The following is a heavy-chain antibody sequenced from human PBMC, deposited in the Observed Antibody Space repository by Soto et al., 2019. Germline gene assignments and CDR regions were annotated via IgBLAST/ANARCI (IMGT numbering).Heavy chain of an antibody. CDR1: GFTFSSYS. V-gene: IGHV3-48*02. CDR3: ARDRKELASLPRPAFDI. D-gene: IGHD1-1*01. Sequence: GGSLRLSCAASGFTFSSYSMNWVRQAPGKGLEWVSYISSSSSTIYYADSVKGRFTISRDNAKNSLYLQMNSLRDEDTAVYYCARDRKELASLPRPAFDIWGQGTMVTVSS. CDR2: ISSSSSTI. J-gene: IGHJ3*02.